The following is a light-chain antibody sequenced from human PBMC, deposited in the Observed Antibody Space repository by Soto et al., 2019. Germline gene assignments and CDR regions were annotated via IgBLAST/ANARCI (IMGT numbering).Light chain of an antibody. CDR1: QSLTSDY. CDR2: GAS. V-gene: IGKV3-20*01. CDR3: QQSGRP. Sequence: EIVLTQSPATLSLSPWERATLSCRASQSLTSDYLAWYQQKPGQTPRLLIHGASSRATGIPDRFSGSGSGTDFTLTISRLEPEDSAVYYCQQSGRPFGQGTKVDIK. J-gene: IGKJ1*01.